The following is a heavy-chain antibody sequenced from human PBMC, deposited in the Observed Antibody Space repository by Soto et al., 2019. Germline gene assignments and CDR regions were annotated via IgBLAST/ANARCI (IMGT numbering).Heavy chain of an antibody. CDR1: GGSINTFY. D-gene: IGHD5-12*01. V-gene: IGHV4-4*07. CDR3: AREGSYSAYNFAHGIQLWSFDF. CDR2: IFSSGST. J-gene: IGHJ4*02. Sequence: SETLSLTCTVSGGSINTFYWSWVRQPAGKGLEWIGRIFSSGSTSFNPSLESRVAMSVDTSKNHFSLNLSSVTAADMAVYYCAREGSYSAYNFAHGIQLWSFDFWGQGALVT.